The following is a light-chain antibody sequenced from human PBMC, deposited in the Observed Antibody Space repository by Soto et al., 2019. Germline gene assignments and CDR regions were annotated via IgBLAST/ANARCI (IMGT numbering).Light chain of an antibody. J-gene: IGKJ2*01. Sequence: DIQMTQSPSSLSASVGDRVTITCRASQGIRNDLGWYQQKPGKAPKRLIYDASILQSGFPSRFSGSGTGPEVTLTLSSIQTEDLATYSCLQHNSFPQTFVQGTKLEIK. CDR2: DAS. CDR1: QGIRND. CDR3: LQHNSFPQT. V-gene: IGKV1-17*01.